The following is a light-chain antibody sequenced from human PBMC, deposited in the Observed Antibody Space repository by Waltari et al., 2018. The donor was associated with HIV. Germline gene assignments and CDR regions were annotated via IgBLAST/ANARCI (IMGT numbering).Light chain of an antibody. CDR2: GAS. CDR1: EIVHSD. V-gene: IGKV3-15*01. J-gene: IGKJ1*01. CDR3: QQYNNWPPALT. Sequence: EIVMPPSPVTLSASPGERVTLPSRASEIVHSDLAWYQQKPGQAPRRLIHGASTRATGIPPRFSGSGSETQFTLTISSLQSEDCAVYYCQQYNNWPPALTFGRGTRVEI.